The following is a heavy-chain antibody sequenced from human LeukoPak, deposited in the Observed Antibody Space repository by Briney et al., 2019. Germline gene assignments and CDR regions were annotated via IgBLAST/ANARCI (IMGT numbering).Heavy chain of an antibody. CDR1: GGSFSGYY. D-gene: IGHD2-15*01. CDR2: INHSGST. CDR3: ARRRKWSHYYYYYMDV. Sequence: SETLSLTCAVYGGSFSGYYWSWIRHPPGKGLEWIGEINHSGSTNYNPSLKSRVTISVDTSKNQFSLKLSSVTAADTAVYYCARRRKWSHYYYYYMDVWGKGTTVTVSS. J-gene: IGHJ6*03. V-gene: IGHV4-34*01.